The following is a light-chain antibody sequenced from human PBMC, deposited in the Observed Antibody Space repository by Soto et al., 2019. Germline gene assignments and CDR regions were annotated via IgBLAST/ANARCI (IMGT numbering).Light chain of an antibody. CDR2: KAS. Sequence: DIQMTQSPSTLSGSVGDRVTITCRASQTISSWLAWYQQKPGKAPKLLIYKASTLKSGVPSRFSGSGSDTEFTLTISSLQPEDFATYYCQQSYSTPRTFGQGTKVDIK. J-gene: IGKJ1*01. CDR1: QTISSW. CDR3: QQSYSTPRT. V-gene: IGKV1-5*03.